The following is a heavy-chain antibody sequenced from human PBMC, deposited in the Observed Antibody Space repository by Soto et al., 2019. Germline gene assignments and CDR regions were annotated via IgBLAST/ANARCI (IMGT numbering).Heavy chain of an antibody. CDR2: INYSGKT. V-gene: IGHV4-59*11. J-gene: IGHJ6*02. CDR3: ARADWTSGVDYYYYGMDV. Sequence: SETLSLTCTVSGGSISTHYWSWIRQPPGKGLEWIGYINYSGKTDYNPSLESRVTFSVDTSKSQFTLKLSSVTAADTAVYYCARADWTSGVDYYYYGMDVWGQGTTVTVSS. CDR1: GGSISTHY. D-gene: IGHD2-21*01.